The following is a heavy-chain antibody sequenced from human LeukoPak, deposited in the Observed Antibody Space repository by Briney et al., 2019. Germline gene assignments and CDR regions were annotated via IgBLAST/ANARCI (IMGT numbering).Heavy chain of an antibody. CDR2: VSYDGSNK. CDR3: AKEPGVAAAGKAYFDY. Sequence: GGSLRLSCAASGFAFSSYGMHWVRQAPGKGLEWVAVVSYDGSNKYYADSVKGRFTISRDNSKNTLYLRMNSLRAEDTAVYYCAKEPGVAAAGKAYFDYWGQGTLVTVSS. J-gene: IGHJ4*02. D-gene: IGHD6-13*01. CDR1: GFAFSSYG. V-gene: IGHV3-30*18.